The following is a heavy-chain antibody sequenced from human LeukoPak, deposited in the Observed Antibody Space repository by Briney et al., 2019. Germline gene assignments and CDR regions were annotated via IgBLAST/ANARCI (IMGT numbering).Heavy chain of an antibody. CDR3: ARLGLEVGGPNWFDP. V-gene: IGHV3-7*01. CDR1: GFSLSSNW. J-gene: IGHJ5*02. CDR2: IRRDGSQK. Sequence: PGGCLRLSCAAPGFSLSSNWLGWVRQAPGKGLEWAAHIRRDGSQKYYLDSVKGRFTFSRDNAKNSLYLQMNSLRVEDTAVYYCARLGLEVGGPNWFDPWGQGILVTVSS. D-gene: IGHD1-1*01.